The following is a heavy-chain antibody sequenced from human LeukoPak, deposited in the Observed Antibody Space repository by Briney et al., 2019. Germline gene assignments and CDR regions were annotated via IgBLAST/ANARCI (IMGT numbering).Heavy chain of an antibody. CDR3: TTKTALWVRGVNVDY. J-gene: IGHJ4*02. CDR2: TKSKTDGGTT. D-gene: IGHD3-10*01. V-gene: IGHV3-15*01. CDR1: GFTFSNAW. Sequence: GGSLRLSCAASGFTFSNAWMSWVRQAPGKGLEWVGRTKSKTDGGTTDYAAPVKGRFTISRDDSKNTLYLQMNSLKTEDTAVYYCTTKTALWVRGVNVDYWGQGTLVTVSS.